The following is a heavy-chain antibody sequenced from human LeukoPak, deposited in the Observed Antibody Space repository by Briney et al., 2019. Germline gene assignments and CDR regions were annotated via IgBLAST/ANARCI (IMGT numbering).Heavy chain of an antibody. J-gene: IGHJ4*02. CDR1: GYTFTGYY. CDR2: ISPKSGGT. D-gene: IGHD3-22*01. Sequence: ASVKVSCKASGYTFTGYYIHWVRQAPGQGLEWMGRISPKSGGTNYAQKFQGRVTMTRDTSISTAYMELSRLRSDDTAVYYCARDQTSGYYYMYYFDYWGQGTLVTVSS. CDR3: ARDQTSGYYYMYYFDY. V-gene: IGHV1-2*06.